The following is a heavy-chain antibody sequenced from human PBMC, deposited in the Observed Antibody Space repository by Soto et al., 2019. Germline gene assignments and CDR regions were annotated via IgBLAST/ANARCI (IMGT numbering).Heavy chain of an antibody. CDR2: INPATGAA. CDR1: GYPVTAYY. CDR3: ARGGGVGVAGSAAFDM. V-gene: IGHV1-2*02. J-gene: IGHJ3*02. Sequence: QLHLVQSGAVVKKPGASVTVSCSASGYPVTAYYMHWVRQAPGRGLEWMGGINPATGAAKYTQTLQGRVSMHRDPSPRTVFMELSGLTSEDPAAFYWARGGGVGVAGSAAFDMWGQGTLVTVSS. D-gene: IGHD3-3*01.